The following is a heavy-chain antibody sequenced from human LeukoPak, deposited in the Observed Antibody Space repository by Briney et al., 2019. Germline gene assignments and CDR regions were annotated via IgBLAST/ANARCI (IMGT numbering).Heavy chain of an antibody. CDR3: AKTQTRVV. J-gene: IGHJ6*03. Sequence: PSETLSLTCTFSGGSISSSSYYWGWIRQPPGKGLEWIGSIYYSGSTFYNPSLKSRVTISVDTSKNQFSLKLSSVTATDTAVYYCAKTQTRVVWGKGTTVTVSS. CDR1: GGSISSSSYY. V-gene: IGHV4-39*01. CDR2: IYYSGST. D-gene: IGHD3-10*01.